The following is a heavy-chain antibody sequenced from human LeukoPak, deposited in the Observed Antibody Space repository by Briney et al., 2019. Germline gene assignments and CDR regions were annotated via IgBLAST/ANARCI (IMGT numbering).Heavy chain of an antibody. CDR3: ARGDGGLWFGELFGYYYGMDV. V-gene: IGHV3-33*01. CDR2: IWYDGSNK. D-gene: IGHD3-10*01. J-gene: IGHJ6*04. Sequence: GGSLRLSCAASGFTFSSYGMHWVRQAPGKGLEWVAVIWYDGSNKYYADSVKGRFTISRDNSKNTLYLQMNSLRAEDTAVYYCARGDGGLWFGELFGYYYGMDVWGIGTTVTVSS. CDR1: GFTFSSYG.